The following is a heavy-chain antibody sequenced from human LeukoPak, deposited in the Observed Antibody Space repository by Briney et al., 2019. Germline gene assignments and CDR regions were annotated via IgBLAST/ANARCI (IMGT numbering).Heavy chain of an antibody. CDR3: ARDPGGGDGMDV. D-gene: IGHD4-23*01. CDR1: GFTFNNYG. Sequence: GRSLRLSCAASGFTFNNYGMHWVRQAPGKGLEWVAVIWHDGSNKYYADSVKGRCTISRDNSNNTLYLQMNSLRAEDTAGYFCARDPGGGDGMDVWGQGTTVTVS. V-gene: IGHV3-33*01. J-gene: IGHJ6*02. CDR2: IWHDGSNK.